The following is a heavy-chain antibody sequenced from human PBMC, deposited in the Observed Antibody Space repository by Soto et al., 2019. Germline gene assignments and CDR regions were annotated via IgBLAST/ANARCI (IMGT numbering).Heavy chain of an antibody. CDR1: GYTFTNYG. Sequence: QVQLVQSGAEVKKPGASVKVSCKASGYTFTNYGITWVRQAPGQGLDWMGWISTYNGKTNYAQILQGRVTLTTDTHTSTAYMELRSLRSDDPAVYYCAAISNLDPYRWLDPWGQGTLVTVSS. V-gene: IGHV1-18*01. CDR3: AAISNLDPYRWLDP. CDR2: ISTYNGKT. D-gene: IGHD4-4*01. J-gene: IGHJ5*02.